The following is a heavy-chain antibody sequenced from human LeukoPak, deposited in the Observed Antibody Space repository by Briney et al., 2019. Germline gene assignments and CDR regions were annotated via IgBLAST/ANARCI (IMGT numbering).Heavy chain of an antibody. CDR1: GFTFDDYG. D-gene: IGHD3-22*01. CDR3: ARLGGTYYYDSSGYSLIDYYFDY. CDR2: INWNGGST. Sequence: GGSLRLSCAASGFTFDDYGMSWVRQAPGKGLEWVSGINWNGGSTGYADSVKGRFTISRDNAKNSLYLQMNSLRAEDTALYHCARLGGTYYYDSSGYSLIDYYFDYWGQGTLVTVSS. V-gene: IGHV3-20*01. J-gene: IGHJ4*02.